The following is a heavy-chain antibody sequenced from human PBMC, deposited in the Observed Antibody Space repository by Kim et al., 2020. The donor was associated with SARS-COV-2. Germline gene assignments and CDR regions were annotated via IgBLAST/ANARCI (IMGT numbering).Heavy chain of an antibody. D-gene: IGHD3-3*01. CDR1: GYTFTGYY. V-gene: IGHV1-2*02. CDR3: ARVGLPLEFGNWFDP. J-gene: IGHJ5*02. Sequence: ASVKVSCKASGYTFTGYYMHWVRQAPGQGLEWMGWINPNSGGTNYAQKFQGRVTMTRDTSISTAYMELSRLRSDDTAVYYCARVGLPLEFGNWFDPWGQGTLVTVSS. CDR2: INPNSGGT.